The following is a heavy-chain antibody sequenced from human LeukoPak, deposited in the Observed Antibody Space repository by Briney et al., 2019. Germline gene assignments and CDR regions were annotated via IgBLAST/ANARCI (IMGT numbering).Heavy chain of an antibody. J-gene: IGHJ4*02. CDR2: IYPGDSDT. CDR3: ARRGSYSGHGYDY. Sequence: GESLKISCKGSGYSFNTYWIGWVRQMPGKGLEWMGIIYPGDSDTRYSPSFQGQVTISADKSTSTAYLQWSSLKASDTAMYYCARRGSYSGHGYDYWGQGTLVTVSS. D-gene: IGHD5-12*01. CDR1: GYSFNTYW. V-gene: IGHV5-51*01.